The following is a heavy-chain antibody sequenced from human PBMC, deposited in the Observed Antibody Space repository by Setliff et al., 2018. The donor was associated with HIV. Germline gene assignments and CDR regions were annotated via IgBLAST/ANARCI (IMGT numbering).Heavy chain of an antibody. CDR2: FYTSGST. D-gene: IGHD5-12*01. Sequence: SETLSLTCTVSGVSISSGSYYWSWIRQSAGRGLEWIGRFYTSGSTNDNPSLKSRATISRDTSKNQFSLRLSSVTATDTAVYYCTRLAGGYADYWGQGTLVTVSS. CDR1: GVSISSGSYY. J-gene: IGHJ4*02. V-gene: IGHV4-61*02. CDR3: TRLAGGYADY.